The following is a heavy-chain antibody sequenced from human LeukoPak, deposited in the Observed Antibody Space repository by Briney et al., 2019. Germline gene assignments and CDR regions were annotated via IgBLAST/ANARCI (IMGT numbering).Heavy chain of an antibody. CDR2: ISSSSSYI. D-gene: IGHD2-2*01. Sequence: GGSLRLSCAASGFTFSSYSMNWVRQAPGKGLEWVSSISSSSSYIYYADSVKGRFTISRDNAKNSLYLQMNSLRAEDTAVYYWASHQLLERRIDYWGQGTLVTVSS. CDR3: ASHQLLERRIDY. J-gene: IGHJ4*02. CDR1: GFTFSSYS. V-gene: IGHV3-21*01.